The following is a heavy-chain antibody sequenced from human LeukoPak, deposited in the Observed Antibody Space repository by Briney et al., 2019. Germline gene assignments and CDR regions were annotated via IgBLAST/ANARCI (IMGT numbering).Heavy chain of an antibody. Sequence: GGSLRLSCAASGWTVSNAWMSWVRQAPGKGLEWVGRIKSKTDGGTRDYASPVKGRFTISRDDSKNTLYLQMNSLKSEATAVYYCTTGPDILTRILSSGDEFDIWGQGTMVTVSS. CDR1: GWTVSNAW. J-gene: IGHJ3*02. CDR2: IKSKTDGGTR. D-gene: IGHD3-9*01. V-gene: IGHV3-15*01. CDR3: TTGPDILTRILSSGDEFDI.